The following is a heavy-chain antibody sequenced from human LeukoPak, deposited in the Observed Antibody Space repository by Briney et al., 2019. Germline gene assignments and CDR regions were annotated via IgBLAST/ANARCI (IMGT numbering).Heavy chain of an antibody. CDR3: ARHLLSTTGRSYFDY. J-gene: IGHJ4*02. CDR2: IYYSGST. V-gene: IGHV4-59*08. D-gene: IGHD1-1*01. Sequence: SETLSLTCTVSGGSISNYYWSWIRQPPGKGLEWIGYIYYSGSTNYNPSLKSRVTISVDTSKNQFSLKLSSVTAADTAVYYCARHLLSTTGRSYFDYWGQGTLVTVSS. CDR1: GGSISNYY.